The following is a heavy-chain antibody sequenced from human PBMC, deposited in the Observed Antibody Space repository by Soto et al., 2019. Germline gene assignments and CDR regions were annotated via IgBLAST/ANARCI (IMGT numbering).Heavy chain of an antibody. J-gene: IGHJ4*02. CDR3: AKGHRYYGSGTYYFDY. D-gene: IGHD3-10*01. V-gene: IGHV3-23*01. Sequence: EVQLLESGGGLVQPGGSLRLSCAASGFTFSTYAITWVRQAPGKGLEWVSAISAGGGSTYYADSVKGRFTISRDNSKNTLYLQMNSRRAEDTAVYHCAKGHRYYGSGTYYFDYWGQGTLVTVSS. CDR1: GFTFSTYA. CDR2: ISAGGGST.